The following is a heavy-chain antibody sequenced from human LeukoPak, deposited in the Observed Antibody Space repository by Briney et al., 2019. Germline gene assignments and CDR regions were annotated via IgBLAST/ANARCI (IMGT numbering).Heavy chain of an antibody. D-gene: IGHD4-23*01. CDR3: ARTQGVYYGGNFGAFDI. Sequence: GALVKVSCKASGYTFTNYAIHWVRQAPGQRLEWMGWINAGIGNTKYSQKFQDRVAITRDTSASTAYMELSSLRSEDTSVYYCARTQGVYYGGNFGAFDIWGQGTMVTVPS. CDR1: GYTFTNYA. CDR2: INAGIGNT. V-gene: IGHV1-3*01. J-gene: IGHJ3*02.